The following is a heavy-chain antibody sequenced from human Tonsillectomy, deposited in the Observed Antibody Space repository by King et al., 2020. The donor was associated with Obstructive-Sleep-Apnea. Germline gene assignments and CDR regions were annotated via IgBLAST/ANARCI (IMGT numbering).Heavy chain of an antibody. CDR1: GFSLGSHA. CDR2: IDTAGDT. CDR3: ARDLGNYYGSGTSEGYWYFDL. J-gene: IGHJ2*01. V-gene: IGHV3-13*01. D-gene: IGHD3-10*01. Sequence: VQLVESGGGLEQPGGSLRLSCAASGFSLGSHAIHWVRQATGKGLEWVAAIDTAGDTYYPGSVKGRFTISRENAKNSVYLQMNSLRAGDTAVYYCARDLGNYYGSGTSEGYWYFDLWGRGTLVTVSS.